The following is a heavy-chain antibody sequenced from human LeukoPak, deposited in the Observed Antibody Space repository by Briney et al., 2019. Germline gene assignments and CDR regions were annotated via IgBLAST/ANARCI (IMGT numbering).Heavy chain of an antibody. CDR2: IGTPGDYT. V-gene: IGHV3-NL1*01. CDR1: GFTFSRYG. J-gene: IGHJ3*02. D-gene: IGHD6-13*01. CDR3: VREASGGTKGVSGTFDI. Sequence: GGSLRLSCAASGFTFSRYGMHWVRQAPGKGLVWVSTIGTPGDYTYYEDSVKGRFTISRDNSKNTLYLQMNSLRAEDTAVYHCVREASGGTKGVSGTFDIWGQGTLVIVSS.